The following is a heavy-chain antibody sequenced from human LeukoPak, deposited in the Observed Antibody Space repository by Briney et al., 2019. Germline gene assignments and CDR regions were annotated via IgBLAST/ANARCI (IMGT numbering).Heavy chain of an antibody. CDR2: INHSGST. J-gene: IGHJ4*01. CDR3: ETSETLSLTCAVYGGSFSGYY. D-gene: IGHD4/OR15-4a*01. CDR1: GGSFSGYY. V-gene: IGHV4-34*01. Sequence: SETLSLTCAVYGGSFSGYYWSWIRQPPGKGLEWIGEINHSGSTNYNPSLKSRVTISVDTSKNQFSLKGVHPPQPYHCPFRSETSETLSLTCAVYGGSFSGYYW.